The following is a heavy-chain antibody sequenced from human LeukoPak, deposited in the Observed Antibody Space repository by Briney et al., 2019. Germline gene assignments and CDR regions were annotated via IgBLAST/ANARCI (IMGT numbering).Heavy chain of an antibody. Sequence: ASVKVSCKASGYTFTDYYMHWVRQAPGQGLEWMGWINPNSGGTNYAQKFQGRVTMTRDTSISTAYMELSRLRSDDTAVYYCARAGPLWFGDLGYMDVWGKGTTVTISS. CDR3: ARAGPLWFGDLGYMDV. CDR1: GYTFTDYY. V-gene: IGHV1-2*02. J-gene: IGHJ6*03. D-gene: IGHD3-10*01. CDR2: INPNSGGT.